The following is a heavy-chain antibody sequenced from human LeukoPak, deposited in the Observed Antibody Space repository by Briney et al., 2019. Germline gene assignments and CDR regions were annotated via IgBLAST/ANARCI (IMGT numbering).Heavy chain of an antibody. CDR3: ARADIVVVPAAQRANSFDA. J-gene: IGHJ5*02. D-gene: IGHD2-2*01. V-gene: IGHV4-34*01. CDR2: INHSGST. CDR1: GGSFSGYY. Sequence: SETLSLTCAVYGGSFSGYYWSWIRQPPGKGLEWIGEINHSGSTNYNPSLKSRVTISVDTSKNQFSLKLSSVTAADTAVYCWARADIVVVPAAQRANSFDAWGQGSLVTVSS.